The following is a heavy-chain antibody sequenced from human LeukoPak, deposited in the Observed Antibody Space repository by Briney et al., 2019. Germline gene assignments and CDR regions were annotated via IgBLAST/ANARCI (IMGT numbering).Heavy chain of an antibody. Sequence: ASVTVSCTASGYTFTIYYMHWVRQAPGQGLEWMGIINPSGGSTSYAQKFQGRVTVTRDTSTSTVYMELSSLRSEDTAVYYCARGDCSRGSCYLLDHWGQGTLVTVSS. CDR3: ARGDCSRGSCYLLDH. J-gene: IGHJ4*02. D-gene: IGHD2-15*01. V-gene: IGHV1-46*01. CDR1: GYTFTIYY. CDR2: INPSGGST.